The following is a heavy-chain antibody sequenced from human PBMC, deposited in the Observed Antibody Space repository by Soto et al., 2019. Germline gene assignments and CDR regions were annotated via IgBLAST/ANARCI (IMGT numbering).Heavy chain of an antibody. V-gene: IGHV1-69*02. J-gene: IGHJ4*02. CDR2: INPILGIA. D-gene: IGHD5-12*01. CDR3: ESPDSGYDYAVY. Sequence: QPGQSGAEVKKAGSSVNVSCKASGGPLSRLSISGGPPAPGPGLESMGRINPILGIANYAQKFQGRVTITPDKSTSTAYMELSSLRSEDTAVYYCESPDSGYDYAVYWGQGTLVTVSS. CDR1: GGPLSRLS.